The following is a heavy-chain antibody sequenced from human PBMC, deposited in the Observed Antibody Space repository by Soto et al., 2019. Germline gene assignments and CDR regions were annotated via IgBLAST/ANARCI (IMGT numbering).Heavy chain of an antibody. V-gene: IGHV4-59*01. J-gene: IGHJ6*02. Sequence: PSETLSLTCAVAGASSNTYYWSWIRQPPGKGLEWIGYFYYSGLTNYNPSLKSRATISLDTSKNQFSLKLSSVTAADTAVYYCARDRSSSGLYYYGMDVWGQGTTVTVSS. CDR2: FYYSGLT. CDR1: GASSNTYY. CDR3: ARDRSSSGLYYYGMDV. D-gene: IGHD6-19*01.